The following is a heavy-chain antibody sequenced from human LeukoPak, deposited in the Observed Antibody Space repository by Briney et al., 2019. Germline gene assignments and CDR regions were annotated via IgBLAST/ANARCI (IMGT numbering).Heavy chain of an antibody. V-gene: IGHV4-59*08. CDR3: ATQKRYCSGGSCSRYYFDY. Sequence: SETLSLTCTVSGGSISSYYWSWIRQPPGKGLEWIGYIYYSGSTNYNPSLKSRVTISVDTSKNQFSLKLSSVTAADTAVYYCATQKRYCSGGSCSRYYFDYWGQGTLVSVSS. J-gene: IGHJ4*02. CDR2: IYYSGST. CDR1: GGSISSYY. D-gene: IGHD2-15*01.